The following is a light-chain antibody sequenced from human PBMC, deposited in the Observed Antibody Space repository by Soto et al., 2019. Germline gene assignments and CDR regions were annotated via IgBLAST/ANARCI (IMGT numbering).Light chain of an antibody. Sequence: SVLPQPPSLYGAPGQRVTISCTGSSSNIGSTYDVQWYQQLPGTAPKLLIHGNTDRPSGVPDRFSGSKSGTSASLAITGLQADDEADYYCQSYDDSLSVHYVFGTGTKVTVL. J-gene: IGLJ1*01. CDR1: SSNIGSTYD. V-gene: IGLV1-40*01. CDR2: GNT. CDR3: QSYDDSLSVHYV.